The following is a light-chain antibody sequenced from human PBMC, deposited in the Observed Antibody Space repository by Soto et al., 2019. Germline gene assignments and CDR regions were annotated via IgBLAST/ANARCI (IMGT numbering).Light chain of an antibody. CDR2: KAS. J-gene: IGKJ1*01. Sequence: DIQMTQSPSTLSASVGDRVTITCRASQSISSWFTWYQQKAGQAPKLLIYKASIVESGVPSRFSGSGSGTELPLTIRSLQPDDSATYYCQQYSYFATFGQGTKVEVK. CDR3: QQYSYFAT. CDR1: QSISSW. V-gene: IGKV1-5*03.